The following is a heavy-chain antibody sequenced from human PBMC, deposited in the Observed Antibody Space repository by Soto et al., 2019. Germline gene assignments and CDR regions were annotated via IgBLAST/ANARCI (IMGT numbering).Heavy chain of an antibody. Sequence: XGSLGLSSAASGFTVSSYGIHWVRKAPGKGLEWVAVISYDGSNKYYADSVKGRFTMSRDNSKNTLYLQMNSLRAEDTAVYYCAKDLGEAVVVPAAIDDWGQGTLVTLSS. J-gene: IGHJ4*02. CDR2: ISYDGSNK. CDR3: AKDLGEAVVVPAAIDD. D-gene: IGHD2-2*01. V-gene: IGHV3-30*18. CDR1: GFTVSSYG.